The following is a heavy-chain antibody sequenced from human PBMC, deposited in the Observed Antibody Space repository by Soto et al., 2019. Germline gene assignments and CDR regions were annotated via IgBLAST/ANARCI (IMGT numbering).Heavy chain of an antibody. Sequence: PSETLSLTCTVSGGSISSSSYYWGWIRQPPGKGLEWIGSIYYSGSTYYNPSLKSRVTISVDTSKNQFSLKLSSVTAADTAVYYCARHAGSGFLSSSWYPFGYWGQGTLVTVSS. V-gene: IGHV4-39*01. D-gene: IGHD6-13*01. CDR3: ARHAGSGFLSSSWYPFGY. J-gene: IGHJ4*02. CDR1: GGSISSSSYY. CDR2: IYYSGST.